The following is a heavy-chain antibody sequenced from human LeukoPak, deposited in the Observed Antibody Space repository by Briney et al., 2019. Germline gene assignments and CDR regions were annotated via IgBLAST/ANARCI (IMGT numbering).Heavy chain of an antibody. D-gene: IGHD5-18*01. CDR3: ASGHVDTAMVTFDY. Sequence: SVKVSCKASGGTFSSYAISWVRQAPGQGLEWMGGIIPIFGTANYAQKFQGRVTITADESTSTAYMELSSLRSEDTAVYYCASGHVDTAMVTFDYWGQGTLVTVSS. J-gene: IGHJ4*02. CDR2: IIPIFGTA. V-gene: IGHV1-69*13. CDR1: GGTFSSYA.